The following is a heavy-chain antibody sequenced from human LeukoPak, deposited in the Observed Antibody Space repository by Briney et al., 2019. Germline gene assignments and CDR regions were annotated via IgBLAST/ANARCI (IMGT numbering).Heavy chain of an antibody. D-gene: IGHD1-26*01. CDR2: ISGSGGST. J-gene: IGHJ4*02. V-gene: IGHV3-23*01. Sequence: GGSLRLSCAASGFTFSSYAMSWVRQAPGKGLEWVSAISGSGGSTYYADSVKGRFTISRDNSKNTLYLQMNSLRAEDTAVYYCATTPRIVGATFDYWGQGTLVTVSS. CDR3: ATTPRIVGATFDY. CDR1: GFTFSSYA.